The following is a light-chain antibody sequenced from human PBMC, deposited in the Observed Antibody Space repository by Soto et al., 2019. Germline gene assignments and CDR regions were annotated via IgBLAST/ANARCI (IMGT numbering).Light chain of an antibody. Sequence: DIQMTQSPSTLSASVGDRVTITCRASQSISSWLAWYQQKTGKAPQVLIYKASTSYHEVPSRFSGGGSGTEFTLPIRSLKPDDSATYYCQQYERFATFGQGTKVDIK. CDR3: QQYERFAT. CDR1: QSISSW. V-gene: IGKV1-5*03. CDR2: KAS. J-gene: IGKJ1*01.